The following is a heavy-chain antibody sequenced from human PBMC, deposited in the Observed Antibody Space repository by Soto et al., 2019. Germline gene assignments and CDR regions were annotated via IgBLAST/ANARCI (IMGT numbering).Heavy chain of an antibody. CDR3: ARRSATNCSSTSCYFSFYEDYFYY. V-gene: IGHV3-33*01. Sequence: QVQLVESGGGVVQPGRSLRLSCAASGFTFSSYGMHWVRQAPGKGLEWVAGIWYDGSNKYYADSVKGRFTISRDNSKNSLYLQMNSLRAEDTAVYYCARRSATNCSSTSCYFSFYEDYFYYWGQGTLVTVSS. D-gene: IGHD2-2*01. CDR2: IWYDGSNK. J-gene: IGHJ4*02. CDR1: GFTFSSYG.